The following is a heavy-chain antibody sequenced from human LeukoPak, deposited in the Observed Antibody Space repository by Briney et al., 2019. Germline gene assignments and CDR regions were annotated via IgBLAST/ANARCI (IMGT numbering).Heavy chain of an antibody. J-gene: IGHJ4*02. Sequence: PGGSLRLSCAASRFTLSNYWMSWVRPAPGKGLEWVANIKQDGSETYYVDSVKGRFTISRDNAKNSLSLQMNSLRAEDTAVYYCARQRGSGCLDYWGQGTLVTVSS. D-gene: IGHD6-19*01. V-gene: IGHV3-7*01. CDR1: RFTLSNYW. CDR2: IKQDGSET. CDR3: ARQRGSGCLDY.